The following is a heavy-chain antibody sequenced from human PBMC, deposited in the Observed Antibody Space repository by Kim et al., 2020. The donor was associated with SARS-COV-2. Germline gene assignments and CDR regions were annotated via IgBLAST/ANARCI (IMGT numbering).Heavy chain of an antibody. D-gene: IGHD3-10*01. CDR3: ARAQNYYGSGRLDAFDI. J-gene: IGHJ3*02. CDR2: ISYDGSNK. Sequence: GGSLRLSCAASGFTFSSYGMHWVRQAPGKGLEWVAVISYDGSNKYYADSVKGRFTISRDNSKNTLYLQMNSLRAEDTAVYYCARAQNYYGSGRLDAFDIWGQGTMVTVSS. V-gene: IGHV3-33*05. CDR1: GFTFSSYG.